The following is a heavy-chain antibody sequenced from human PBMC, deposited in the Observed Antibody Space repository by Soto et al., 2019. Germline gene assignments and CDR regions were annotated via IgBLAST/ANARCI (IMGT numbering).Heavy chain of an antibody. D-gene: IGHD2-2*03. V-gene: IGHV4-31*02. CDR3: ARAGYCTSSSCYLFEY. CDR2: IFHSGST. J-gene: IGHJ4*02. Sequence: WTWLRQRPGKGLEWIGYIFHSGSTYYNPSLKSRVTISVDTSKNQFSLKLTSVTAADTAMYYCARAGYCTSSSCYLFEYWGQGTLVTVSS.